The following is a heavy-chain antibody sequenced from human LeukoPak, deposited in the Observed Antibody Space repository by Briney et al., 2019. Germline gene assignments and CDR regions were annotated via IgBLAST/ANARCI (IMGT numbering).Heavy chain of an antibody. D-gene: IGHD3-3*01. CDR1: GGSISSYY. Sequence: SETLSLTCTVSGGSISSYYWSWIRQPPGQGLEWIGYIYYSGSTNYNPSLKSRVPISVDTSKTQFSLKLSSVTAADTAVYYCARGVRFLEWYHYYYYMDVWGKGTTVTVSS. CDR3: ARGVRFLEWYHYYYYMDV. J-gene: IGHJ6*03. V-gene: IGHV4-59*01. CDR2: IYYSGST.